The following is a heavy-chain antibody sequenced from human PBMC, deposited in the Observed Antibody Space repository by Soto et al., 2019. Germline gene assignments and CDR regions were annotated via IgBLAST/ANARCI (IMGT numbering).Heavy chain of an antibody. J-gene: IGHJ6*02. V-gene: IGHV3-30-3*01. CDR3: ASPMTQLIYYYGMDV. CDR2: ISYDGSNK. CDR1: GGTFSSYA. Sequence: GGSLRLSCAASGGTFSSYAMHWVRQAPGKGLEWVAVISYDGSNKYYADSVKGRFTISRDNSKNTLYLQMNSLRAEDTAAYYCASPMTQLIYYYGMDVWGQGTTVTVSS. D-gene: IGHD2-2*01.